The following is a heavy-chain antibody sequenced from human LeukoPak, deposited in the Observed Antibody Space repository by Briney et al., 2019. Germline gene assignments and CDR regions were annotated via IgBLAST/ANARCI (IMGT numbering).Heavy chain of an antibody. D-gene: IGHD4-17*01. CDR3: AREPSDYAFYFDY. Sequence: GGSLRLSCAASGFTFSSYWMSWVRQAPGKGLEWVANIKQDGSEKYYVDSVKGRFTISRGNAKNSLYLQMNSLRAEDTAVYYCAREPSDYAFYFDYWGQGTLVTVSS. V-gene: IGHV3-7*01. J-gene: IGHJ4*02. CDR1: GFTFSSYW. CDR2: IKQDGSEK.